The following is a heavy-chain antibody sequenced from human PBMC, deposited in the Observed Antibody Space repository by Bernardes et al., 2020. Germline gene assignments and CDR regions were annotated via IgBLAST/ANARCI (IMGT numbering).Heavy chain of an antibody. V-gene: IGHV1-8*01. CDR2: MNPNSGNT. CDR3: ARDLSGPYGGNRNWFDP. CDR1: GYTFTSYD. J-gene: IGHJ5*02. D-gene: IGHD4-17*01. Sequence: ASVKVSCKASGYTFTSYDINWVRQATGQGLEWMGWMNPNSGNTGYAQKFQGRVTMTRNTSISTAYMELSSLRSEDTAVYYCARDLSGPYGGNRNWFDPWGQGTLVTVSS.